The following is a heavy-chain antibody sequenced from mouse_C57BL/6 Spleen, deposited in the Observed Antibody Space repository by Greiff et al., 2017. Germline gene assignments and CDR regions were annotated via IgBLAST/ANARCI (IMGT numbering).Heavy chain of an antibody. V-gene: IGHV1-69*01. CDR3: ATMSYWYFDV. D-gene: IGHD2-4*01. J-gene: IGHJ1*03. CDR2: IDPSDSYT. Sequence: QVQLQQPGAELVMPGASVKLSCKASGYTFTSYWMHWVKPRPGQGLEWIGEIDPSDSYTNYNQKFKGKSTLTVDKSSSTAYMQLSSLTSEDSAVYYCATMSYWYFDVWGTGTTVTVSS. CDR1: GYTFTSYW.